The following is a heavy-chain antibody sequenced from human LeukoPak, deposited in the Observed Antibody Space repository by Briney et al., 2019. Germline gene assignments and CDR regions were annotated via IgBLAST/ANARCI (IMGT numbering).Heavy chain of an antibody. D-gene: IGHD3-10*01. J-gene: IGHJ5*02. CDR2: ISSSSSYI. CDR3: ARGLALITMVRGVNNWFDP. CDR1: GFTFSSYS. Sequence: MPGGSLRLSCAASGFTFSSYSMNWVRQAPGKGLEWVSSISSSSSYIYYADSVKGRFTISRDNAKNSLYLQMNSLRAEDTAVYYCARGLALITMVRGVNNWFDPWGQGTLVTVSS. V-gene: IGHV3-21*01.